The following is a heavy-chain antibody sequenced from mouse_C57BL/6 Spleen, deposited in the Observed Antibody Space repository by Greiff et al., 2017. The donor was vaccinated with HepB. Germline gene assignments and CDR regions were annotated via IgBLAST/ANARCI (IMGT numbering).Heavy chain of an antibody. Sequence: QVQLQQPGAELVKPGASVKLSCKASGYTFTSYWMQWVKQRPGQGLEWIGEIGPSDSYTNYNQKFKGKATLTLDTSSSTAYMQLSSLTSEDSAVYYCARVDSSGYIAYWGQGTLVTVSA. CDR2: IGPSDSYT. D-gene: IGHD3-2*02. J-gene: IGHJ3*01. V-gene: IGHV1-50*01. CDR1: GYTFTSYW. CDR3: ARVDSSGYIAY.